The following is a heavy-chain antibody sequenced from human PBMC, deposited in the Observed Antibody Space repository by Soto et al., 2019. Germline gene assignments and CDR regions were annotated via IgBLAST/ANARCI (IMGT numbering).Heavy chain of an antibody. CDR1: GFTFTSYA. J-gene: IGHJ4*02. CDR3: ARDFTGWPPDGVDS. CDR2: ISAYNGNT. V-gene: IGHV1-18*01. Sequence: QVHLVQSGAEVKMPGASVKVSCKASGFTFTSYAFTWVRQAPGQGLEWMGGISAYNGNTNYARNFRGRVTMTTAGSTSTVYRELGGLTSDDTAVYFCARDFTGWPPDGVDSWGQGTLVSVSA. D-gene: IGHD3-16*01.